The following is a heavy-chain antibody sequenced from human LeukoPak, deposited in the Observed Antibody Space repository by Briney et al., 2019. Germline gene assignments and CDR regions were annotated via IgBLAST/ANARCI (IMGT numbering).Heavy chain of an antibody. CDR2: IYTSGSP. J-gene: IGHJ5*02. CDR1: GGSLSNGSYY. D-gene: IGHD5-18*01. Sequence: PSQTLSLTRTVSGGSLSNGSYYWSWIRQPAGKGLEWIGRIYTSGSPNYNPSLKSRVTISVATSKNQFSLKLSSVTAADTAVYYCAREGYSYGSNWFDPWGQGTLVTVSS. CDR3: AREGYSYGSNWFDP. V-gene: IGHV4-61*02.